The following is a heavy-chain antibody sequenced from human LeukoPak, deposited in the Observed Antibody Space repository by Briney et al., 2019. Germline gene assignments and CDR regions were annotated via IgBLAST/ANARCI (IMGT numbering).Heavy chain of an antibody. CDR1: GFTYDDYA. V-gene: IGHV3-9*01. CDR3: AKDMGGGYSSGPLVY. J-gene: IGHJ4*02. CDR2: ISWNSGSI. Sequence: GGSLTLPRTPSGFTYDDYAMHWVRQATGKGVEWVSGISWNSGSIGYAHSVKRRFTISRDNAKNSLYLQINSLRGQDTALYYCAKDMGGGYSSGPLVYWGQGSLLTVSS. D-gene: IGHD6-19*01.